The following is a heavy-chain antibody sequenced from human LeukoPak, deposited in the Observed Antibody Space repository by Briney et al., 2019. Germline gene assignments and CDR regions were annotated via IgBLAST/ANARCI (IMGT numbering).Heavy chain of an antibody. J-gene: IGHJ5*02. CDR3: ARDRRPRDIVVVVAAYWFDP. D-gene: IGHD2-15*01. Sequence: ASVKVSCKASGYTFTGYYMHWVRQAPGQGLEWMGWINPNSGGTNYAQKFQGRVTMTRDTSISTAYMELSRLRSDDTAVYYCARDRRPRDIVVVVAAYWFDPWGQGTLVTVSS. V-gene: IGHV1-2*02. CDR2: INPNSGGT. CDR1: GYTFTGYY.